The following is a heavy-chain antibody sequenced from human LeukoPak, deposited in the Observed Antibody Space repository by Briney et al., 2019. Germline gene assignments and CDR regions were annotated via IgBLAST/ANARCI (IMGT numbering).Heavy chain of an antibody. CDR3: ARETTVVTPLTIYYYYMDV. Sequence: SDTLSLICPVSGGSDISFYGRWIRHPPEPALVWIGYSDYSGSTNYNPSLKSRVTISVDTSKNQFSLKLSSVTAADTAVYYCARETTVVTPLTIYYYYMDVWGKGTTVTVSS. J-gene: IGHJ6*03. CDR1: GGSDISFY. V-gene: IGHV4-59*02. CDR2: SDYSGST. D-gene: IGHD4-23*01.